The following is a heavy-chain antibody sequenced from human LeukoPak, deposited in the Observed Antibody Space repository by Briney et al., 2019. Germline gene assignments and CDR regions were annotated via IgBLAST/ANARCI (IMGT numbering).Heavy chain of an antibody. J-gene: IGHJ5*02. CDR1: GYTFTSYG. Sequence: GASVKVSCKASGYTFTSYGISWVRQAPGQGLEWMEWISAYNGNTKYAQKLQGRVTMTTDPATSTAYMELRSLSSDDTAVYYRARAKMLIAGRRVGWFDPWGQGTLVTVSS. CDR3: ARAKMLIAGRRVGWFDP. D-gene: IGHD6-6*01. CDR2: ISAYNGNT. V-gene: IGHV1-18*01.